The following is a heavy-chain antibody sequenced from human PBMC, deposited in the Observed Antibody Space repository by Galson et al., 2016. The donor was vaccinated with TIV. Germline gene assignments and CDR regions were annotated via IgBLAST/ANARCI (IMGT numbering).Heavy chain of an antibody. Sequence: SLRLSCAASGFAVSTNYMSWVRQAPGKGLEWVSVLYANEKTFYVDSVRGRFTISRDNSENTLYLQMKSLRPEDTAMYYCARQKDYLYYFDYWGQGTLVTVSS. J-gene: IGHJ4*02. D-gene: IGHD4/OR15-4a*01. V-gene: IGHV3-53*05. CDR3: ARQKDYLYYFDY. CDR1: GFAVSTNY. CDR2: LYANEKT.